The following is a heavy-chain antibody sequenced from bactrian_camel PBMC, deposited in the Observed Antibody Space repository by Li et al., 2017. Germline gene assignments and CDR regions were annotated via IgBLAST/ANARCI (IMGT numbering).Heavy chain of an antibody. CDR3: AKDAPLLVPTEDCQRVLTGF. D-gene: IGHD1*01. Sequence: QLVESGGGSVQAGGSLRLSCTASGFALDNFDMGWYRQAPGKLCEMVSFIKADGTTLYPDSVKGRFTVSQDIAKNTLYLYLNNLKPEDTAVYYCAKDAPLLVPTEDCQRVLTGFWGQGTQVT. CDR1: GFALDNFD. V-gene: IGHV3S60*01. CDR2: IKADGTT. J-gene: IGHJ6*01.